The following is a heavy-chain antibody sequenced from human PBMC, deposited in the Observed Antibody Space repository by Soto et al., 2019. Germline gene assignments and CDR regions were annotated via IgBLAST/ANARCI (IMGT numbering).Heavy chain of an antibody. J-gene: IGHJ4*02. D-gene: IGHD3-16*02. CDR1: GGSISSGGYY. CDR3: ARSPMNYDYVWGSYRPHYYFDS. Sequence: SETLSLTCTVSGGSISSGGYYWSWIRQPPGKGLEWIGYIYYTGNTNYNPSLKSRVTISVDTSKIQFSLRLSSVTAADTAVYYCARSPMNYDYVWGSYRPHYYFDSWGQGTLVTVSS. V-gene: IGHV4-61*08. CDR2: IYYTGNT.